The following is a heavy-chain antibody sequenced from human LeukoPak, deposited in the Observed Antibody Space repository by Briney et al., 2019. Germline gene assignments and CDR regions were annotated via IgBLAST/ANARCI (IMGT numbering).Heavy chain of an antibody. CDR2: ISSDGSST. Sequence: GGSLRLSCAASGFTFSSYSMNWVRQAPGKGLVWVSRISSDGSSTSYADSVKGRFTISRDNAKNTLYLQMNSLRAEDTAVYYCARFVGAITGNPRFDYWGQGALVTVSS. J-gene: IGHJ4*02. D-gene: IGHD1-26*01. CDR1: GFTFSSYS. V-gene: IGHV3-74*01. CDR3: ARFVGAITGNPRFDY.